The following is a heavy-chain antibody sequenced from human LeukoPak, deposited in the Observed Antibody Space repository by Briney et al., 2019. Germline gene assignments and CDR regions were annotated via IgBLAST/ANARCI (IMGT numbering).Heavy chain of an antibody. J-gene: IGHJ4*02. V-gene: IGHV1-18*01. CDR3: ARDCRGVYCDYDLGILGLSC. CDR2: ISAYNGNT. D-gene: IGHD3-16*01. Sequence: ASVKVSCKASGYTFTSYGISWVRQAPGQGLEWMGWISAYNGNTNYAQKLQGRVTMTTDTSTSTAYMELRSLRSDDTAVYYCARDCRGVYCDYDLGILGLSCWGQGILVTVSS. CDR1: GYTFTSYG.